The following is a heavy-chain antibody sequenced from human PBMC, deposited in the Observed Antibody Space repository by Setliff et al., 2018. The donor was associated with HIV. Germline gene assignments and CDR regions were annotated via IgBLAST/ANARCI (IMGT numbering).Heavy chain of an antibody. V-gene: IGHV3-21*01. Sequence: GGSLRLSCAASGFTFSSYSMNWVRQAPGKGLEWVSSISSSSSYIYYADSVKGRFTISRDNAKNSLYLQMNSLRPEDTAVYYCARDPILGGPDFFDYWGQGTLVTVSS. D-gene: IGHD1-26*01. CDR2: ISSSSSYI. CDR3: ARDPILGGPDFFDY. CDR1: GFTFSSYS. J-gene: IGHJ4*02.